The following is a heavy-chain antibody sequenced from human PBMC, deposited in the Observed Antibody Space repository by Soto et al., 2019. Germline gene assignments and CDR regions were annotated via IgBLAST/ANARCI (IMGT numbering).Heavy chain of an antibody. CDR2: IYYSGST. CDR1: GGSISSSSYY. J-gene: IGHJ4*02. CDR3: ARLSLIDRMTTVTFDY. Sequence: SETLSLTCTVSGGSISSSSYYWGWIRQPPGKGLEWIGSIYYSGSTYYNPSLKSRVTISVDTSKNQFSLKLSSVTAADTAVYYCARLSLIDRMTTVTFDYWGQGTLVTVSS. D-gene: IGHD4-17*01. V-gene: IGHV4-39*01.